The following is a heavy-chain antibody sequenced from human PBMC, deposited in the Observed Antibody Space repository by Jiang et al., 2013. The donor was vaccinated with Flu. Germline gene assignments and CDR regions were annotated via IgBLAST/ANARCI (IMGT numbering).Heavy chain of an antibody. CDR1: GGSISSGDYY. Sequence: GSGLVKPSQTLSLTCTVSGGSISSGDYYWSWIRQPPGKGLEWIGYIYYSGSTYYNPSLKSRVTISVDTSKNQFSLKLSSVTAADTAVYYCARERGYDYSNQGPFDYWGQGTLVTVSS. CDR3: ARERGYDYSNQGPFDY. V-gene: IGHV4-30-4*01. D-gene: IGHD4-11*01. CDR2: IYYSGST. J-gene: IGHJ4*02.